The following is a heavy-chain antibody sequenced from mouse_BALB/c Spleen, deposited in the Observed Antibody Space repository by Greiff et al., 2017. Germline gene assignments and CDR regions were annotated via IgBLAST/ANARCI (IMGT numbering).Heavy chain of an antibody. CDR2: ISSGGST. V-gene: IGHV5-6-5*01. CDR3: ARGGYYGSSYERDYYAMDY. J-gene: IGHJ4*01. Sequence: EVKVVESGGGLVKPGGSLKLSCAASGFTFSSYAMSWVRQTPEKRLEWVASISSGGSTYYPDSVKGRFTISRDNARNILYLQMSSLRSEDTAMYYCARGGYYGSSYERDYYAMDYWGQGTSVTVSS. CDR1: GFTFSSYA. D-gene: IGHD1-1*01.